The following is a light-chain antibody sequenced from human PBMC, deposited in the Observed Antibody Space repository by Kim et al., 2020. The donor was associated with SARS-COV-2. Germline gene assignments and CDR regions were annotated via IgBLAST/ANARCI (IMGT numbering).Light chain of an antibody. V-gene: IGKV1-39*01. CDR2: TAS. CDR1: QRISSN. CDR3: QQSNSNPPT. J-gene: IGKJ1*01. Sequence: SATVGDRVTITCRSSQRISSNLNWYQQKPGKAPKLLIYTASTLQSGVPSRFSGSGSGTDFTLTISSLQPEDFASYYCQQSNSNPPTFGQGTKVEI.